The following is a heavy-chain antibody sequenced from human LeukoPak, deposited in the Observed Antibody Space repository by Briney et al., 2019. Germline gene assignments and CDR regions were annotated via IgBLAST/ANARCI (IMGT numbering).Heavy chain of an antibody. V-gene: IGHV3-73*01. CDR1: GFTFSGSA. D-gene: IGHD3-10*01. Sequence: GGSLRLSCAASGFTFSGSAMHWVRQASGKGLEWVGRIRSKANSYEPAYAASVKGRFTISRDDSKNTAYLQMNSLKTEDTAVYYCTRQNYGSGSYCFDYWGQGTLVTVSS. J-gene: IGHJ4*02. CDR2: IRSKANSYEP. CDR3: TRQNYGSGSYCFDY.